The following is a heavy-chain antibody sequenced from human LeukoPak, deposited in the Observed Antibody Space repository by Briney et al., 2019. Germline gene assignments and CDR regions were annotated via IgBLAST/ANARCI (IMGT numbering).Heavy chain of an antibody. CDR2: IIPIFSTA. D-gene: IGHD6-13*01. Sequence: GSSVKVSCKASGGTFSSYAISWVRQAPGQGLEWMGGIIPIFSTANYAQKFQGRVTITTDESTSTAYMELSSLRSEDTAVYYCARHSSSWYLPAEWGQGTLVTVSS. CDR1: GGTFSSYA. CDR3: ARHSSSWYLPAE. J-gene: IGHJ4*02. V-gene: IGHV1-69*05.